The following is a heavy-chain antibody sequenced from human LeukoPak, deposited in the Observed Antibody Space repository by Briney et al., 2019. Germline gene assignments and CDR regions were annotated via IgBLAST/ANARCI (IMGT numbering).Heavy chain of an antibody. D-gene: IGHD6-19*01. J-gene: IGHJ6*02. Sequence: GGSLRLSCAPSEFTFDDYTMHWVRQAPGKGLEWVSLITWDGGNSYYSDSVKGRFTISRDIAKNTLNLQMNSLRAEDTAVYYCARDGSKYSSGWYRYYGLDVWGQGTTVTVS. CDR2: ITWDGGNS. CDR3: ARDGSKYSSGWYRYYGLDV. V-gene: IGHV3-43*01. CDR1: EFTFDDYT.